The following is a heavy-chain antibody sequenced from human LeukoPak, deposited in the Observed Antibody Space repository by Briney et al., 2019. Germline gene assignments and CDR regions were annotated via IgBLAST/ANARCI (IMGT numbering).Heavy chain of an antibody. CDR1: GFTFSTYA. Sequence: PGRSLRLSCSASGFTFSTYALNWVRQAPGKGLEWVSYISSSGYTIYYADSVKGRFTISRDDAKNSLSLQMSSLSLEDTAVYYCVRADFWSGPVHWGQGTLVTVSS. V-gene: IGHV3-48*01. CDR2: ISSSGYTI. J-gene: IGHJ4*02. D-gene: IGHD3-3*01. CDR3: VRADFWSGPVH.